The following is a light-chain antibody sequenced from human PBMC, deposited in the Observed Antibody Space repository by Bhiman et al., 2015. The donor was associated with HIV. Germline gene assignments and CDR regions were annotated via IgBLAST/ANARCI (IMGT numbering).Light chain of an antibody. J-gene: IGLJ1*01. CDR1: SSDVGSYNL. V-gene: IGLV2-23*02. CDR3: CSYAGSYV. CDR2: EVS. Sequence: SVSGSPGQSITISCTGTSSDVGSYNLVSWYQQHPGKAPKLMIYEVSKRPSGVSNRFSGSKSGNTASLTISGLQAEDEADYYCCSYAGSYVFGTGTKVTVL.